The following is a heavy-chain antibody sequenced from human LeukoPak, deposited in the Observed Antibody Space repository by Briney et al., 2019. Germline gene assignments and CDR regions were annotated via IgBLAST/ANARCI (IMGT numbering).Heavy chain of an antibody. CDR1: GFTFSSYG. D-gene: IGHD6-13*01. Sequence: GSLRLSCAASGFTFSSYGMHWVRQAPGKGLEWVAFIRYDGSNKYCADSVKGRFTISRDNYKYTLYLQMNSLRAKDTAVYHCAKVGESSSWDLFDYWGQGTLVTVSS. CDR2: IRYDGSNK. J-gene: IGHJ4*02. V-gene: IGHV3-30*02. CDR3: AKVGESSSWDLFDY.